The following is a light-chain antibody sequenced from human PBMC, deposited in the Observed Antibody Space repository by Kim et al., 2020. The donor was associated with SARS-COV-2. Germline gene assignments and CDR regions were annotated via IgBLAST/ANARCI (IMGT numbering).Light chain of an antibody. Sequence: AIQLTQSPSSLSASVGDRVTITCRASQGISSALAWYQQKPGKAPKLLIYDASSFESGVPSSFSGSGTGTDFTLTISSLQPEDFATYTCQQFNKYPLTYGGGTKMDIK. CDR3: QQFNKYPLT. V-gene: IGKV1D-13*01. J-gene: IGKJ4*01. CDR1: QGISSA. CDR2: DAS.